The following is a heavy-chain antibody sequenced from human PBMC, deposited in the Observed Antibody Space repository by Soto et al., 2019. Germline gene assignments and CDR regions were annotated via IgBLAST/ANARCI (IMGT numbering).Heavy chain of an antibody. D-gene: IGHD2-15*01. CDR1: GFTFSSYG. CDR2: ISYDGSNK. CDR3: TTEGRSADRAPFDI. V-gene: IGHV3-30*03. J-gene: IGHJ3*02. Sequence: GGSLRLSCAASGFTFSSYGMHWVRQAPGKGMEWVAVISYDGSNKYYADSVKGRFTISRDNSKHTLYLQMNSLKTEDTAVYYCTTEGRSADRAPFDIWGQGTMVTVSS.